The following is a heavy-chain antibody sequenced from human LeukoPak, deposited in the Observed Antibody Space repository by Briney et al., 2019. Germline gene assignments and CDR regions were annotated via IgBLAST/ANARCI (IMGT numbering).Heavy chain of an antibody. CDR1: GGSISSSSYY. CDR3: ARYDVWGSYRAFDY. Sequence: PSETLSLTCTVSGGSISSSSYYWGWIRQPPEKGLEWIGSIYYSGSTYYNPSLKSRVTISVDPSKNQFSLKLSSVTAADTAVYYCARYDVWGSYRAFDYWGQGTLVTVSS. J-gene: IGHJ4*02. CDR2: IYYSGST. D-gene: IGHD3-16*02. V-gene: IGHV4-39*07.